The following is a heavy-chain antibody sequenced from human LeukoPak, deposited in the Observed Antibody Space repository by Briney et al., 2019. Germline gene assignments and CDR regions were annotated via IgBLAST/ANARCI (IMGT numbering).Heavy chain of an antibody. V-gene: IGHV3-23*01. Sequence: TGGSLRLSCAASRFTFSSYAMSWVRQAPGKGLEWVSAISGSGGSTYYADSVKGRFTISRDNSKNTLYLQMNSLRAEDTAVYYCAKGSVLLWFGELFPDPGPDKRDYFDYWGQGTLVTVSS. D-gene: IGHD3-10*01. CDR3: AKGSVLLWFGELFPDPGPDKRDYFDY. J-gene: IGHJ4*02. CDR2: ISGSGGST. CDR1: RFTFSSYA.